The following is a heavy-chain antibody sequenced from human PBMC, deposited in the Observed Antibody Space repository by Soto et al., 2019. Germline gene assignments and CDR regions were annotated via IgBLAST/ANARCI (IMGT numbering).Heavy chain of an antibody. D-gene: IGHD2-2*01. Sequence: ASVKVSCKASGYTFTNYATHWVRQAPGQRLERMGWINAGNGNTNYAQKLQGRVTMTTDTSTSTAYMELRSLRSDDTAVYYCARELGYCSSTSCYYYYYYGMDVWGQGTTVTVSS. J-gene: IGHJ6*02. V-gene: IGHV1-3*01. CDR2: INAGNGNT. CDR1: GYTFTNYA. CDR3: ARELGYCSSTSCYYYYYYGMDV.